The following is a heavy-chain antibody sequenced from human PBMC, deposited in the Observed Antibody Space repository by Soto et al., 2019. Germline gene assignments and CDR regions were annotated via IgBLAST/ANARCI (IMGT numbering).Heavy chain of an antibody. Sequence: HPGWSLRLACASSVFTFIRYGMQWVRQAPGKGLEWVALIWNDGIRKVYVDSVKGRFTISRDNSKNTLDLQMNSLRAEDTAVYYCARDDDYEANAFDYWGPGTLVTVSS. J-gene: IGHJ4*02. V-gene: IGHV3-33*01. D-gene: IGHD3-22*01. CDR3: ARDDDYEANAFDY. CDR1: VFTFIRYG. CDR2: IWNDGIRK.